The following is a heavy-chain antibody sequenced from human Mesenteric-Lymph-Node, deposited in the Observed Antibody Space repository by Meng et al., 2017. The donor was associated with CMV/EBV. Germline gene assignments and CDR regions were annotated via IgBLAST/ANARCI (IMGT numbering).Heavy chain of an antibody. V-gene: IGHV3-30*04. D-gene: IGHD4-17*01. CDR1: GFTFSSYA. CDR3: AILTTVTSSYYDYGMDV. J-gene: IGHJ6*02. CDR2: ISYDGSNK. Sequence: GGSLRLSCAASGFTFSSYAMHWVRQAPGKGLEWVAVISYDGSNKYYADSVKGRFTVSRDNARNTLSLQMHSLRAEDTAVYYCAILTTVTSSYYDYGMDVWGQGPTVTVSS.